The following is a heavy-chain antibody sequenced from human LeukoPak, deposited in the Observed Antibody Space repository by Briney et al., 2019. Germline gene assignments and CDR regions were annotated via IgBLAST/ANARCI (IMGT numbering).Heavy chain of an antibody. CDR3: AKDGKDIVATFWFDP. D-gene: IGHD5-12*01. Sequence: GESLKISCAASGFTFSSYGMHWVRQAPGKGLEWVAVIWYDGSNKYYADSVKGRFTISRDNSKNTLYLQMNSLRAEDTAVYYCAKDGKDIVATFWFDPWGQGTLVTVSS. V-gene: IGHV3-33*06. CDR1: GFTFSSYG. CDR2: IWYDGSNK. J-gene: IGHJ5*02.